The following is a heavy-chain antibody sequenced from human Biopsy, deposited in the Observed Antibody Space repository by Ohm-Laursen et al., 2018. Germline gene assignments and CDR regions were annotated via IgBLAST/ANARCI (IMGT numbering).Heavy chain of an antibody. CDR1: GKTFSDYY. CDR3: ASVVLGPTNDAFDL. CDR2: IYPGGST. D-gene: IGHD3-22*01. Sequence: SETLSLTCEVYGKTFSDYYWSWIRQPAGKGLEWIGRIYPGGSTNYNPSLKSRVTMSVDTSKKQLSLRLRSVTAADTAMYYCASVVLGPTNDAFDLWGQGTMVVVSS. J-gene: IGHJ3*01. V-gene: IGHV4-59*10.